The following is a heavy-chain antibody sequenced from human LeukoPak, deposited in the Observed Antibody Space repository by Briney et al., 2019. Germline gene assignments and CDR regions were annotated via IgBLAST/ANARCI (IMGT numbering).Heavy chain of an antibody. V-gene: IGHV3-30*09. CDR3: TRGDFYVGAQDY. CDR2: ISYDGSNK. J-gene: IGHJ4*02. Sequence: GGSLRLSCAASGFTFSSYAMHWVRQAPGKGLEWVAVISYDGSNKYYADSVKGRFAISRDNAKNSLYLQMNSLRAEDTAVYYCTRGDFYVGAQDYWGQGTLVAVSS. CDR1: GFTFSSYA. D-gene: IGHD1-26*01.